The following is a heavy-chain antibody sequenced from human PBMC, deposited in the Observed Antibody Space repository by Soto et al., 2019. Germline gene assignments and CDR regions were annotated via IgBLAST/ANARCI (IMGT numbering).Heavy chain of an antibody. V-gene: IGHV4-31*03. CDR2: INYRGTT. CDR1: GGSIIDGQTY. J-gene: IGHJ4*02. D-gene: IGHD2-15*01. Sequence: SETLSLTCTVSGGSIIDGQTYLNWIRQHPERGLEWMGYINYRGTTNYSPALKSRILISIDTSKNQFSLRLTSVTAADTAVYYCARHAPGVAPYWGQGTLVTVSS. CDR3: ARHAPGVAPY.